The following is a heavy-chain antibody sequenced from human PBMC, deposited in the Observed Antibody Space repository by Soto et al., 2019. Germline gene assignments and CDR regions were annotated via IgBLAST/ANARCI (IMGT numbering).Heavy chain of an antibody. CDR1: GYTFTSYD. CDR3: ARCHGYYYYRMDV. V-gene: IGHV1-8*01. Sequence: QVQLVQSGAEVKKPGASVKVSCKASGYTFTSYDINWVRQATGQGLEWMGWMNPNSGNTGYSQKFQGRDTMTRNTSRRKAYMDPSSLRSEDTAVYYCARCHGYYYYRMDVWGQGTTVTVSS. J-gene: IGHJ6*02. CDR2: MNPNSGNT.